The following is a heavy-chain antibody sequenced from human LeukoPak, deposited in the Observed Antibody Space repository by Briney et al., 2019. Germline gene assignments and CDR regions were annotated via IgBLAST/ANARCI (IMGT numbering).Heavy chain of an antibody. Sequence: PGRSLRLSCAASGFTFSSYGMHWVRQAPGKGLEWVAVIWYGGSNKYYADSVKGRFTISRDNSKNTLYLQMNSLRAEDTAVYFCAKVRDSSSWYLDYWGQGTLVTVSS. V-gene: IGHV3-33*06. J-gene: IGHJ4*02. D-gene: IGHD6-13*01. CDR1: GFTFSSYG. CDR2: IWYGGSNK. CDR3: AKVRDSSSWYLDY.